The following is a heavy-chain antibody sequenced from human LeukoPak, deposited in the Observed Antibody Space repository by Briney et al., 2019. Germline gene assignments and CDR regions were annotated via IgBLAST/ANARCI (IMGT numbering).Heavy chain of an antibody. Sequence: ASVKVSCKVSGYTLTELSMHWVRQAPGKGLEWMGGFDPEDGETIYAQKLQGRVTMTTDTSTSTAYMELRSLRSDDTAVYYCARLDWNDGDYFDYWGQGTLVTVSS. CDR3: ARLDWNDGDYFDY. CDR1: GYTLTELS. CDR2: FDPEDGET. D-gene: IGHD1-1*01. V-gene: IGHV1-24*01. J-gene: IGHJ4*02.